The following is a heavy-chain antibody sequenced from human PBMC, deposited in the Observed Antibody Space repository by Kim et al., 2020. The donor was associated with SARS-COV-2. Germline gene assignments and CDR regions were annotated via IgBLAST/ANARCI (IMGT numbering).Heavy chain of an antibody. J-gene: IGHJ4*01. V-gene: IGHV4-39*01. CDR2: IYHTGTT. CDR3: ARKTGGYFPYYFDY. CDR1: GDSITSSSYY. D-gene: IGHD7-27*01. Sequence: SETLSLTCTVSGDSITSSSYYWGWIRQPPGKGLEWIATIYHTGTTYYNPSLKSRVTISVDTSKSHFSLNLSSVTAADTAVYYCARKTGGYFPYYFDYWR.